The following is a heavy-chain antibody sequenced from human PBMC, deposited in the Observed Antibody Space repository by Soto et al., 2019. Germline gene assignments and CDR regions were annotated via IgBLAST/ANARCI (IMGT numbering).Heavy chain of an antibody. CDR3: ARDGIKVTTSFEFDY. D-gene: IGHD4-17*01. V-gene: IGHV1-18*01. CDR1: GYTFTSYG. Sequence: ASVKVSCKASGYTFTSYGISWVRQAPGQGLEWMGWISAYNGNTNYAQKLQGRVTMTTDTSTSTAYMELRSLRSDDTAVYYCARDGIKVTTSFEFDYWGQGTLLTVSS. J-gene: IGHJ4*01. CDR2: ISAYNGNT.